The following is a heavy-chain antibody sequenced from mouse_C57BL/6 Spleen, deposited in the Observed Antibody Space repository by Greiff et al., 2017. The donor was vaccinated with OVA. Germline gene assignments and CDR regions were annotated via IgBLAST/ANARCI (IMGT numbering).Heavy chain of an antibody. CDR1: GYTFTDYE. CDR3: TRRDYGSSYNY. J-gene: IGHJ2*01. D-gene: IGHD1-1*01. V-gene: IGHV1-15*01. CDR2: IDPETGGT. Sequence: VQLKESGAELVRPGASVTLSCKASGYTFTDYEMHWVKQTPVHGLEWLGAIDPETGGTAYTQKFKGKAILTADKSSSTAYMELRSLTSEDSAVYYCTRRDYGSSYNYWGQGTTLTVSS.